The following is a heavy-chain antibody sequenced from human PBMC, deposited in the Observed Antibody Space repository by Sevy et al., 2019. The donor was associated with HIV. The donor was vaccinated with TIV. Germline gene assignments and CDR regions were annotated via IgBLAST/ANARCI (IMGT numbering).Heavy chain of an antibody. CDR1: GYTLTRLS. D-gene: IGHD3-22*01. CDR2: FDPEDGEI. J-gene: IGHJ4*02. Sequence: ASVKVSCKVSGYTLTRLSMHWVRQAPGKGLEWMGSFDPEDGEIIYAQNFQGRVTMTEDTSTDTAYMELSSLRSEDTAVYFCATTKDYYDSSGCPFDYWGQGTLVTVSS. V-gene: IGHV1-24*01. CDR3: ATTKDYYDSSGCPFDY.